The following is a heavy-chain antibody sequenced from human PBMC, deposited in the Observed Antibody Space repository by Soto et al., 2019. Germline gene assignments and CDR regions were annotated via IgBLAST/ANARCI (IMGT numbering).Heavy chain of an antibody. CDR3: ARVHLVRTSSYYCGMDV. J-gene: IGHJ6*02. CDR2: ISGSGKDT. D-gene: IGHD6-6*01. Sequence: GSLRLSCATSGFTFSNYRMNWVREAPGKGLEWVASISGSGKDTFYRDSVKGRFTISRDNAESSLVLQMNSLTVDDTAVYHCARVHLVRTSSYYCGMDVWGPGTTVTVSS. CDR1: GFTFSNYR. V-gene: IGHV3-21*06.